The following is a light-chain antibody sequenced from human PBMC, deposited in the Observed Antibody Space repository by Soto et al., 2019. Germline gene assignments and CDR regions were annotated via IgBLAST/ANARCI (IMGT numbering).Light chain of an antibody. Sequence: QSALTQPPSVSGAPGQRVTISCTGSSSNIGAGYHVHWYQQLPGTAPKLLIYGNSNRPSGVPDRFSGSKSGTSASLAITGLQAEDEADYYCQSYDSSLSGYVFGTGTKVTV. CDR1: SSNIGAGYH. CDR3: QSYDSSLSGYV. V-gene: IGLV1-40*01. J-gene: IGLJ1*01. CDR2: GNS.